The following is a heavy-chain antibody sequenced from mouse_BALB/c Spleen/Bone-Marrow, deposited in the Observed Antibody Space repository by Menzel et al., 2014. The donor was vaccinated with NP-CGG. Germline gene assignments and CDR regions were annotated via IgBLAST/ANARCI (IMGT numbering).Heavy chain of an antibody. CDR2: IYPGDGST. CDR1: GYTFTSYY. CDR3: ARGELPYYFDY. Sequence: VKLMESGPELVKPGASVKMSCEASGYTFTSYYIHWVKQRPGQGLEWIGWIYPGDGSTKYNEKFKGKTTLTADKSSSTAYMLLSSLTSEDSAIYFCARGELPYYFDYWGQGTTLTVSS. J-gene: IGHJ2*01. V-gene: IGHV1S56*01.